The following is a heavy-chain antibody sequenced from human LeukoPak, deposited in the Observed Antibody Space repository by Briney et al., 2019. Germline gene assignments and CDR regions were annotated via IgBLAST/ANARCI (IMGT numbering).Heavy chain of an antibody. D-gene: IGHD6-13*01. Sequence: SETLSLTCPVSGGSISSSSYYWGWIRQPPGKGLGWVGSIYYSGSTYYNPSLKSRVTISEDTSKNQFSLKLSSVTAADTAVYYCARGSSSWTANWFDPWGQGTLVTVSS. J-gene: IGHJ5*02. CDR2: IYYSGST. V-gene: IGHV4-39*01. CDR3: ARGSSSWTANWFDP. CDR1: GGSISSSSYY.